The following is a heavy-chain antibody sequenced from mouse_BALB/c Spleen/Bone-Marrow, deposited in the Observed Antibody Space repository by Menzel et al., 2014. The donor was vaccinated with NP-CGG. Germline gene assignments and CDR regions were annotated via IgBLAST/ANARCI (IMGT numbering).Heavy chain of an antibody. CDR3: ARSTMITTGNYFDY. CDR1: GFTFSSYA. Sequence: EVQLVESGGGLVKPGGSLKLSCAASGFTFSSYAMSWVRQTPEKRLEWVASISSGGSTYYPDSVKGRFTISRDNARNILYLQMSSLRSEDTAMYYCARSTMITTGNYFDYWGQGTTLTVSS. CDR2: ISSGGST. J-gene: IGHJ2*01. V-gene: IGHV5-6-5*01. D-gene: IGHD2-4*01.